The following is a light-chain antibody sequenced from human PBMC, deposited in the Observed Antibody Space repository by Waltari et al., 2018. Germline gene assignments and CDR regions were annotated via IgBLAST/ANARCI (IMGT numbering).Light chain of an antibody. CDR2: CAS. V-gene: IGKV3-20*01. CDR1: QSVTSNY. Sequence: EIVLTQSPGTLSLSPGERATLSCRASQSVTSNYLAWYQQKPGQAPSLLIYCASSRATGIPDRFSGSGSGTDFTLTISRLEPEDFAVYYCQHFGSSPYTFGQGTKLEIK. CDR3: QHFGSSPYT. J-gene: IGKJ2*01.